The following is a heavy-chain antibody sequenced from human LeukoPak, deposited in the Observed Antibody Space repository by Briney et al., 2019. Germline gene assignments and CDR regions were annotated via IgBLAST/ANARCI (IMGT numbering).Heavy chain of an antibody. CDR2: ISYDGSNK. Sequence: GRSLRLSCAASGFTFSSYAMNWVRQAPGKGLEWVAFISYDGSNKYYADSMKGRFTISRDNSKNTLYLQMNSLRAEDTAVYYCASQGGLLWFGELSGGMDVWGQGTTVTVSS. CDR3: ASQGGLLWFGELSGGMDV. J-gene: IGHJ6*02. V-gene: IGHV3-30-3*01. D-gene: IGHD3-10*01. CDR1: GFTFSSYA.